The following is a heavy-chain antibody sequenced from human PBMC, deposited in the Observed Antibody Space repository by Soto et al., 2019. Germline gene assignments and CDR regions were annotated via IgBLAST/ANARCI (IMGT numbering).Heavy chain of an antibody. CDR2: ISGSGGST. J-gene: IGHJ6*03. Sequence: EVQPLESGGGLVQPGGSLRLSCAASGFTFSSYAMSWVRQAPGKGLEWVSAISGSGGSTYYADSVKGRFTISRDNSKNTLYLQMNSLRAEDTAVYYCAKGPTNRPYYMDVWGKGTTVTVSS. CDR1: GFTFSSYA. D-gene: IGHD5-12*01. CDR3: AKGPTNRPYYMDV. V-gene: IGHV3-23*01.